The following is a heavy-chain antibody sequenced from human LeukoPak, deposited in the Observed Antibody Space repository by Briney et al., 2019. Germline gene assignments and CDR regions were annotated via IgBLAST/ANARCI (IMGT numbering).Heavy chain of an antibody. J-gene: IGHJ3*02. D-gene: IGHD3-10*01. CDR2: ISGGAATT. V-gene: IGHV3-23*01. CDR1: GFTFSSYA. CDR3: AKSVGIIRRGAFDI. Sequence: PGGSLRLSCAASGFTFSSYAMSWVRHAPGKGLEWVSGISGGAATTYYADSAKGRFTISRDNSKNRLYLQMNSLRVEDTAVYYCAKSVGIIRRGAFDIWGQGTMVTVSS.